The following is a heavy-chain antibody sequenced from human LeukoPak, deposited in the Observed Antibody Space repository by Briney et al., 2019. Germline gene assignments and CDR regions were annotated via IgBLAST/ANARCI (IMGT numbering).Heavy chain of an antibody. CDR1: GGTFSSYA. Sequence: SVKVSCKASGGTFSSYAISWVRQAPGQGLEWMGRIIPIFGIANYAQKFQGRVTITADKSTSTAYMELSSLRSEDTAVYYCAGDPRYYYDSSGPAGYWGQGTLVTVSS. CDR2: IIPIFGIA. V-gene: IGHV1-69*04. J-gene: IGHJ4*02. D-gene: IGHD3-22*01. CDR3: AGDPRYYYDSSGPAGY.